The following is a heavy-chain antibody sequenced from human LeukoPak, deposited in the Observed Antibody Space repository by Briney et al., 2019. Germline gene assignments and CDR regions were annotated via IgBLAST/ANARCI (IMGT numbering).Heavy chain of an antibody. J-gene: IGHJ6*02. CDR2: ISSSGSTI. CDR3: ARDPSSDSYYYYHYGMDV. CDR1: GFTFSSYE. D-gene: IGHD6-25*01. V-gene: IGHV3-48*03. Sequence: PGGSLRLSCAASGFTFSSYEMNWVRQAPGKGLEWVSYISSSGSTIYYADSVKGRFTISRDNAKNSLYLQMNSLRAEDTAVYYCARDPSSDSYYYYHYGMDVWGQGTTVTVSS.